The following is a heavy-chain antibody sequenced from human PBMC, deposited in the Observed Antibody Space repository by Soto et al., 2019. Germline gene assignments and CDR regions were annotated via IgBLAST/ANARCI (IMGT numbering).Heavy chain of an antibody. Sequence: PGESLKISCQGSGYSFTSYWIGWVRQMPGKGLEWMGIIYPRDSDTRYSPSFQGQVTISADKSISTAYLQWASLKASDTAMYYCAPNMIVGVLTTNFDYWGQGALVTVSS. CDR1: GYSFTSYW. D-gene: IGHD3-3*01. CDR2: IYPRDSDT. V-gene: IGHV5-51*01. J-gene: IGHJ4*02. CDR3: APNMIVGVLTTNFDY.